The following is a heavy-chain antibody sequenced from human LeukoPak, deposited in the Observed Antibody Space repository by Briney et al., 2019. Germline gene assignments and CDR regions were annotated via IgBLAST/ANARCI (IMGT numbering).Heavy chain of an antibody. Sequence: PGGSLRLSCAASGFTFSNAWMSWVRQAPGKGLEWVGRIKSKTDGGTTDYAAPVKGRFTISRDDSKNTLYLQMNSLKTEDTAVYYCTTDPMVRPHKVPTRVDYWGQGTLVTVSS. CDR1: GFTFSNAW. J-gene: IGHJ4*02. CDR3: TTDPMVRPHKVPTRVDY. CDR2: IKSKTDGGTT. V-gene: IGHV3-15*01. D-gene: IGHD3-10*01.